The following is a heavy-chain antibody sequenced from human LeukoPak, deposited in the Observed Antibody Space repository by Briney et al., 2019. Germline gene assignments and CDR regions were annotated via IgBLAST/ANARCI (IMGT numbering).Heavy chain of an antibody. CDR1: GFTFSSYG. D-gene: IGHD5-18*01. CDR2: IRYDGSNK. Sequence: GGSLRLSCAASGFTFSSYGMHWVRQAPGKGLEWVAFIRYDGSNKYYADPVKGRFTISRDNSKNTLYLQMNSLRAEDTAVYYCANQRGYSYGEDFDYWGQGTLVTVSS. J-gene: IGHJ4*02. V-gene: IGHV3-30*02. CDR3: ANQRGYSYGEDFDY.